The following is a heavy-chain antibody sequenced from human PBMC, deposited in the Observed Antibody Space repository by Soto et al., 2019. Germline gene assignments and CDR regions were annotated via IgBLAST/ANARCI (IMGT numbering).Heavy chain of an antibody. CDR3: GRVADSGYYTVEY. J-gene: IGHJ4*02. V-gene: IGHV3-48*01. D-gene: IGHD3-22*01. CDR2: IRRYTSVT. Sequence: GESLKISCAASGFTFNNYAMSWVRQAPGKGLEWVSSIRRYTSVTSYADSVKGRFTISRDNAKKSLYLQMSSLRVEDTAVYYCGRVADSGYYTVEYWGQGTLVTVSS. CDR1: GFTFNNYA.